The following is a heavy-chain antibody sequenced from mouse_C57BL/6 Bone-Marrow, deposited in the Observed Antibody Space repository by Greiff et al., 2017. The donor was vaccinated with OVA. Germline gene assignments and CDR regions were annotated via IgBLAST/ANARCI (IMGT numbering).Heavy chain of an antibody. CDR3: ARDRWLLWYFDV. V-gene: IGHV5-4*01. CDR1: GFTFSSYA. Sequence: EVKLVESGGGLVKPGGSLKLSCAASGFTFSSYAMSWVRQTPEKRLGWVATISDGGSYTYYPANVKGRFTISRDNAKNNLYLQMRHLKSEDTAMYYCARDRWLLWYFDVWGTGTTVTVSS. J-gene: IGHJ1*03. D-gene: IGHD2-3*01. CDR2: ISDGGSYT.